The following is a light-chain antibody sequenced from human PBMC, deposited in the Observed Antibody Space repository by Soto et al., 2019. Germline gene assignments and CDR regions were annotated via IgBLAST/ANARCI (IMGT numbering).Light chain of an antibody. V-gene: IGKV3-20*01. CDR3: HQYGRSHT. Sequence: EIVLTQSPGTLSLSPWERATLSCRASQSVSSSYLAWYQQKPGQAPRLLINGAFSRATGIPGRFSGSGSGTDFTLSISSQEPEDFAVYYFHQYGRSHTLGQGTKLE. CDR2: GAF. J-gene: IGKJ2*01. CDR1: QSVSSSY.